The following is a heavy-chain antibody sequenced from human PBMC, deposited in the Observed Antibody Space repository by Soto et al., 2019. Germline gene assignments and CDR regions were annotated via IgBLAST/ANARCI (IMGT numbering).Heavy chain of an antibody. V-gene: IGHV4-31*03. D-gene: IGHD2-2*01. CDR3: ARDRYCSSNSCYRDVAFDI. CDR1: GGSISSGGYY. Sequence: PSETLSLTCTVSGGSISSGGYYWSWIRQHPGKGLEWIGYIYYSGSTYYNPSLKSRVTISVDTSKNQFSLKLSSVTAADTAVYYCARDRYCSSNSCYRDVAFDIWGQGTMVTVSS. J-gene: IGHJ3*02. CDR2: IYYSGST.